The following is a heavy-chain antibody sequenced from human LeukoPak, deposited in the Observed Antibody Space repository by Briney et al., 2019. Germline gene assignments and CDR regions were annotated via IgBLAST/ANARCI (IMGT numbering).Heavy chain of an antibody. D-gene: IGHD2-2*01. V-gene: IGHV3-7*01. CDR1: GSTFSSYW. Sequence: PGGSLRLSCAASGSTFSSYWMSWVRQAPGKGLEWVANIKQDGSEKYYVDSVKGRFTISRDNAKNSLYLQMNSLRAEDTAVYYCARMPLPYYYYYYMDVWGKGTTVTVSS. CDR2: IKQDGSEK. J-gene: IGHJ6*03. CDR3: ARMPLPYYYYYYMDV.